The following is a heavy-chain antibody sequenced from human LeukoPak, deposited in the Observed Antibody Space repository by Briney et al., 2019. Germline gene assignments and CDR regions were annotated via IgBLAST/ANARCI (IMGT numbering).Heavy chain of an antibody. V-gene: IGHV3-74*01. CDR1: GFTLSDYW. J-gene: IGHJ4*02. Sequence: PGGSVRLSCAASGFTLSDYWMNWVRQVPGKGPVWVSHISPDGRNIAYADSVKGRFTISRDSAKNTLYLQMNSLRVGDTAVYYCVRAGGGTTPYDCWGQGTLVTVSS. CDR3: VRAGGGTTPYDC. D-gene: IGHD1-7*01. CDR2: ISPDGRNI.